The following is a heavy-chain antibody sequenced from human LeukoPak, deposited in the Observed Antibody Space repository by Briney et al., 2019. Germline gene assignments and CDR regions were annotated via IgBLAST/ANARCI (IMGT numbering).Heavy chain of an antibody. CDR1: GGSISSYY. CDR3: AAVGVTHWFDP. V-gene: IGHV4-4*07. J-gene: IGHJ5*02. D-gene: IGHD2-21*02. CDR2: IHTSGST. Sequence: SETLSLTCTVSGGSISSYYWSWIRQPAGKGLEWIGRIHTSGSTNYNPSLKSRVTMSVDTSKNQFSLKLSSVTAADTAVYYCAAVGVTHWFDPWGQGTLVTVSS.